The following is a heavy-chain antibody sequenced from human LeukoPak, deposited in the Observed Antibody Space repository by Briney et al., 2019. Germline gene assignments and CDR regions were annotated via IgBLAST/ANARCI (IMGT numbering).Heavy chain of an antibody. CDR3: ARPKYYYETGAFAV. V-gene: IGHV4-31*03. D-gene: IGHD3-22*01. J-gene: IGHJ3*01. CDR1: GDSISSGNYH. CDR2: IHNSGDT. Sequence: SQTLSLTCTVSGDSISSGNYHWSWIRQRPGKGLEWIGYIHNSGDTSYNPSPKSRVTMSLGASTNQFSLKVTSVTAADTAVYFCARPKYYYETGAFAVWGQGTMVTVSS.